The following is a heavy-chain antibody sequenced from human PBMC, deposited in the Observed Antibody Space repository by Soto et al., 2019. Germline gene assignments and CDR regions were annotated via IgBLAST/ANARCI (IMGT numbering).Heavy chain of an antibody. J-gene: IGHJ4*02. CDR1: GYTFTGHY. V-gene: IGHV1-2*02. D-gene: IGHD1-26*01. CDR2: IGPESGAA. Sequence: ASVKVSCKASGYTFTGHYIHWVRQAPEQGPEWMGEIGPESGAARYAQKFQGRVTMTRDTSITTVYMELKNLSPDDTAVYYCGRGRSGQIVVFYWGQGTPVTVSS. CDR3: GRGRSGQIVVFY.